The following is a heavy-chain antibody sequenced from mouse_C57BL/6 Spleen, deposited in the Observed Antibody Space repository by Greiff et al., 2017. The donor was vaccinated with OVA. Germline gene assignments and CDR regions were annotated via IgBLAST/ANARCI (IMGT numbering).Heavy chain of an antibody. CDR3: ARLSYYGSSFDY. D-gene: IGHD1-1*01. J-gene: IGHJ2*01. CDR2: INPYNGDT. Sequence: EVQLQQSGPELVKPGDSVKISCKASGYSFTGYFMNWVMQSHGKSLEWIGRINPYNGDTFYNQKFKGKATLTVDKSSSTAHMELRSLTSEDSAVYYCARLSYYGSSFDYWGQGTTLTVSS. CDR1: GYSFTGYF. V-gene: IGHV1-20*01.